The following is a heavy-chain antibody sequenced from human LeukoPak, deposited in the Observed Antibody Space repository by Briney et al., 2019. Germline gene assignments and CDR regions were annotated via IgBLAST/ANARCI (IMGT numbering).Heavy chain of an antibody. J-gene: IGHJ5*02. CDR3: ARTLEWPNWFDP. D-gene: IGHD3-3*01. Sequence: ASVKVSCKASGYTFTSYGISWVRRAPGQGLEWMGWISAYNGNTNYAQKLQGRVTMTTDTSTSTAYTELRSLRSDDTAVYYCARTLEWPNWFDPWGQGTLVTVSS. V-gene: IGHV1-18*01. CDR2: ISAYNGNT. CDR1: GYTFTSYG.